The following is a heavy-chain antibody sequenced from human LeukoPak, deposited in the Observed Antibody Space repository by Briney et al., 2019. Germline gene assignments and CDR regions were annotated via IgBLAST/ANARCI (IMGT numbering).Heavy chain of an antibody. J-gene: IGHJ3*02. Sequence: PGGSLRLSCEASGFTFSSHCMSWVRQAPGKGLEWVANIKQDGSEKYYVDSVKGRFTISRDNAKNSLYLQMSILRAADTAVYYCARVRIAVAVSAFDIWGQGTMFTVSS. D-gene: IGHD6-19*01. CDR1: GFTFSSHC. V-gene: IGHV3-7*01. CDR2: IKQDGSEK. CDR3: ARVRIAVAVSAFDI.